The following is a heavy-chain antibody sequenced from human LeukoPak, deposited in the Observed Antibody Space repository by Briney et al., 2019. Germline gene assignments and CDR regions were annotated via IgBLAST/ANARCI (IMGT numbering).Heavy chain of an antibody. CDR1: GGSVSGYY. Sequence: SETLSLTCVVSGGSVSGYYWGWIRQPPGRGLEWIGYVYYSGSTNYNPSFKSRITISVDTSRNQFSLQLSSVTAADTAVYYCVRLVGGDIDYWGQGTLVTVSS. J-gene: IGHJ4*02. D-gene: IGHD5-12*01. CDR3: VRLVGGDIDY. CDR2: VYYSGST. V-gene: IGHV4-59*02.